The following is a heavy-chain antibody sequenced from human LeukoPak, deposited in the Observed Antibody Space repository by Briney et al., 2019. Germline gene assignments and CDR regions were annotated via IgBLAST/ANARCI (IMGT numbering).Heavy chain of an antibody. CDR3: ASSAGDYGDYPNWFDP. Sequence: GGSLRLSCAASGFTFSSYGMHWVRQAPGKGLEWVAFIHYDGSNKYYADSVKGRFTISRDNAKNSLYLQMNSLRAEDTAVYYCASSAGDYGDYPNWFDPWGQGTLVTVSS. CDR2: IHYDGSNK. CDR1: GFTFSSYG. J-gene: IGHJ5*02. V-gene: IGHV3-30*02. D-gene: IGHD4-17*01.